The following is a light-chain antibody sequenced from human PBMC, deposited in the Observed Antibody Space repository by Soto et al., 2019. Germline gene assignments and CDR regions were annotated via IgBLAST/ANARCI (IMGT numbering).Light chain of an antibody. CDR3: QQYGSAPWT. Sequence: EIVLTQSPGTLSLSPGESVTISCRASQRGSSSYLAWYQQKPGQAPRLLIYGASSRATGIADRFSGSESGTDFTLTISRLEPEDFAVYSCQQYGSAPWTFGQGTKVDIK. V-gene: IGKV3-20*01. CDR2: GAS. J-gene: IGKJ1*01. CDR1: QRGSSSY.